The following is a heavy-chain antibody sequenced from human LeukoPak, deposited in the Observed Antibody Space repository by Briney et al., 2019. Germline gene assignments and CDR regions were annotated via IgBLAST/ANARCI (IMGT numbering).Heavy chain of an antibody. J-gene: IGHJ5*02. V-gene: IGHV4-61*02. CDR2: IYTSGST. CDR1: GGSISSGSYY. D-gene: IGHD2-15*01. CDR3: ARVRGSLNWFDP. Sequence: SQTLSLTCTVSGGSISSGSYYWSWIRQPAGKGLEWIGRIYTSGSTNYNPSLKSRVTISVDTSKNQFSLKLSSVTVADTAVYYCARVRGSLNWFDPWGQGTLVTVSS.